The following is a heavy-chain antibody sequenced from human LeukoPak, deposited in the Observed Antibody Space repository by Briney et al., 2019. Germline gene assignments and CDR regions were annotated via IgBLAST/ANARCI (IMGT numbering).Heavy chain of an antibody. CDR3: ACLTTADAFDI. CDR2: IYTSGST. Sequence: PSETLSLTCTVSGGSISVYYWSWIRQPAGKGLEWIGRIYTSGSTNYNPSLKSRVTMSVDTSENQFSLKLSSVTAADTAVYYCACLTTADAFDIWGQGTMVTVSS. D-gene: IGHD3-22*01. V-gene: IGHV4-4*07. J-gene: IGHJ3*02. CDR1: GGSISVYY.